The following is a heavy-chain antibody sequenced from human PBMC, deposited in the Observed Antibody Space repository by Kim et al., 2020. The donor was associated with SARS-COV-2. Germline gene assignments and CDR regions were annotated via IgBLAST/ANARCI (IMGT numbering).Heavy chain of an antibody. J-gene: IGHJ5*02. D-gene: IGHD2-2*03. Sequence: GGSLRLSCAASGFTFRSYGMHWVRQAPGKGLEWVAVIWYDGSNKYYADSVKGRFTISRDNSKNTLYLQMNSLRAEDTAVYYCARELRGYCSSTSCQAWNWFDPWGQGTLVTVSS. CDR1: GFTFRSYG. V-gene: IGHV3-33*01. CDR2: IWYDGSNK. CDR3: ARELRGYCSSTSCQAWNWFDP.